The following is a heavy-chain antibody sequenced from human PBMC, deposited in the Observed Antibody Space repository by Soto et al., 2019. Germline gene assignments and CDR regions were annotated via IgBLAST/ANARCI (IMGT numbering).Heavy chain of an antibody. D-gene: IGHD2-2*01. CDR3: ARYYCSTDTCYYFDY. CDR1: GGSISNYY. Sequence: SETLSLTCSVSGGSISNYYWSWIRQTPGKGLEWIGYIYFSGSTNYNPSLKSRVSFSVDTSKNQFSLKLSSVTAAGTAVYYCARYYCSTDTCYYFDYWGQGTLVTVSS. J-gene: IGHJ4*02. V-gene: IGHV4-59*01. CDR2: IYFSGST.